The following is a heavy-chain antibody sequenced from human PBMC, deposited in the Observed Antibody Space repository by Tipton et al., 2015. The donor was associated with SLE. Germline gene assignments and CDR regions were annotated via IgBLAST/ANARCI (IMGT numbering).Heavy chain of an antibody. CDR1: GGSFSGYY. Sequence: TLSLTCAVYGGSFSGYYWSWIRQPPGKGLEWIGEINHGGSTNYNPSLKSRVTISIDTSKNQFSLKLSSVTAADTAVYYCARGRYCSGGSCYPGAFDIWGQGTMVTVSS. D-gene: IGHD2-15*01. CDR3: ARGRYCSGGSCYPGAFDI. CDR2: INHGGST. V-gene: IGHV4-34*01. J-gene: IGHJ3*02.